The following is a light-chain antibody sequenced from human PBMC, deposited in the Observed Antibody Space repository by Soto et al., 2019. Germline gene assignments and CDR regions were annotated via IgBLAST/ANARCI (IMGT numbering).Light chain of an antibody. CDR1: QSVSSY. Sequence: EIVLTQSPATLSLSPGERATLSCRASQSVSSYLAWYQQKPGQAPRLLIYDASNRATGIPARFSGSGSGTDFTLTISSLQSEDFAVYYCQQYNNWPLRTFGQGTKVDIK. CDR2: DAS. CDR3: QQYNNWPLRT. J-gene: IGKJ1*01. V-gene: IGKV3-11*01.